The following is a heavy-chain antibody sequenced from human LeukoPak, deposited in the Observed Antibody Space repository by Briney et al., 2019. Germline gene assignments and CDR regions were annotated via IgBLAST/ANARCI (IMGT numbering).Heavy chain of an antibody. V-gene: IGHV3-7*01. J-gene: IGHJ4*02. D-gene: IGHD3-10*01. Sequence: GGSLRLSCAASGFTFSSYWMSWVRQAPGKGLEWVANIKQDGSEKYYVDSVKGRFTISRDNAKNSLYLQMNSLRAEDTAVSYCARVYYGSGSYHIDYWGQGTLVTVSS. CDR2: IKQDGSEK. CDR1: GFTFSSYW. CDR3: ARVYYGSGSYHIDY.